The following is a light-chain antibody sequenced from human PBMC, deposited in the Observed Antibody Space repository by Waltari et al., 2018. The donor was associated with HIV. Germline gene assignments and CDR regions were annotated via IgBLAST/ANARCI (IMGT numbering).Light chain of an antibody. CDR3: SSYTTSSTWV. CDR1: SSAVGDYYS. CDR2: EVS. V-gene: IGLV2-14*01. Sequence: QSALTQPASVSGSPGQSITISCTGTSSAVGDYYSVSWYQLHPGKAPKLMIYEVSNRPSGVSNRFSGSKSGNTASLTISGLQAEDEADYYCSSYTTSSTWVFGGGTTLTVL. J-gene: IGLJ3*02.